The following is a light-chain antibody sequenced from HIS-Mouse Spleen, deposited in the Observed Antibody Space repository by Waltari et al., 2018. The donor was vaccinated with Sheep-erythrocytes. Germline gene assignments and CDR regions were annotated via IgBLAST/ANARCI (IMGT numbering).Light chain of an antibody. J-gene: IGKJ5*01. CDR3: QQANSFPIT. CDR1: RGISSW. CDR2: AAS. Sequence: DIQMTQSPSSVSASVGDRVTITSRASRGISSWLDWYLQKLGKTPKLLIYAASSLQSGVPSRFSGSGSGTDFTLTISSLQPEDFATYYCQQANSFPITFGQGTRLEIK. V-gene: IGKV1-12*01.